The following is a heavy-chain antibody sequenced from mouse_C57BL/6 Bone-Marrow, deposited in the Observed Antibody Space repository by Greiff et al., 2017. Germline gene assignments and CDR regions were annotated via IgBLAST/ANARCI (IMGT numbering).Heavy chain of an antibody. CDR1: GYTFTDYY. CDR2: IFPGYGST. V-gene: IGHV1-75*01. Sequence: QVQLQQSGPELVKPGASVKISCKASGYTFTDYYINWVKQRPGQGLEWIGWIFPGYGSTNYNQKFKGKATLTVDQSSSTAYMLLSSLTSEDSAVYFCARYLNYFDYWGQGTTLTVSS. CDR3: ARYLNYFDY. J-gene: IGHJ2*01.